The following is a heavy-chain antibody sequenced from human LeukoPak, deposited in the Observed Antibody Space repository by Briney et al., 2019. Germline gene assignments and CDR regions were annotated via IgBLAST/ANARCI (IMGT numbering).Heavy chain of an antibody. V-gene: IGHV1-2*02. Sequence: GASVKVSCKASGYTFTGYYMHWVRQAPGQGLEWMGWINPNSGGTKYAQKFQGRVTMTRDTSINTAYMEVRRLTSDDTAVYYCARGGYCSGGSCYWDDYWGQGTLVTVSS. CDR2: INPNSGGT. CDR3: ARGGYCSGGSCYWDDY. D-gene: IGHD2-15*01. CDR1: GYTFTGYY. J-gene: IGHJ4*02.